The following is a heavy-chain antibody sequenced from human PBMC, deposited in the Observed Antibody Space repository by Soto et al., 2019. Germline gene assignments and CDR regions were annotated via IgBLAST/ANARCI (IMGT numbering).Heavy chain of an antibody. CDR3: AKDKYTDSVRKVWFFDF. V-gene: IGHV3-23*01. D-gene: IGHD1-1*01. Sequence: EVQLLESGGGLVKPGGSLRLSCAASGFTFSKYAMTWVRQAPGRGLEWVSSISSNGVTTDYADSVKGRFTIARDNSRNTLSLQMDSLRADDAALYYCAKDKYTDSVRKVWFFDFWGRGTLVTVSS. CDR1: GFTFSKYA. CDR2: ISSNGVTT. J-gene: IGHJ2*01.